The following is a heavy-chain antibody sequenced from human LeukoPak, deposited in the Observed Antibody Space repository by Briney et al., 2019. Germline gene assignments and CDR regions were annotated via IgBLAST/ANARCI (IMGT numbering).Heavy chain of an antibody. J-gene: IGHJ4*02. D-gene: IGHD4-17*01. Sequence: PSETLSLTCTVSGDSFSSYYWSWVRQPPGKGLEWIGYLYDGGSTHYNPSLKSRVIISVDTSKNQFSLNLNSVTAADTAVYFCARHSWVNGYFDFWGQGTLVTVSS. V-gene: IGHV4-59*08. CDR1: GDSFSSYY. CDR2: LYDGGST. CDR3: ARHSWVNGYFDF.